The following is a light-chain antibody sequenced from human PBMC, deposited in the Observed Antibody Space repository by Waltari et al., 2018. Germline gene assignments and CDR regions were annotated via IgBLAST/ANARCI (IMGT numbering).Light chain of an antibody. J-gene: IGKJ4*01. V-gene: IGKV3-11*01. CDR1: QSVSKF. CDR2: DAS. CDR3: QQRATWPLT. Sequence: EIVLTQSPVSLSFSPGETATLSCRASQSVSKFFAWYQHRPGQAPRLLVYDASNTATGIPARFSGSGSGTGFTLTISSLEPEDFAVYYCQQRATWPLTFGGGTRVEI.